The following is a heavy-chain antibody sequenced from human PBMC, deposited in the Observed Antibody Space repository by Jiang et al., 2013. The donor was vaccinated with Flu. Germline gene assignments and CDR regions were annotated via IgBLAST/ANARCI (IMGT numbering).Heavy chain of an antibody. CDR2: IDWDDDQ. CDR1: GFSLNTRGMC. CDR3: ARMHKKYSYDSSGDEAVTDDAFDV. J-gene: IGHJ3*01. D-gene: IGHD3-22*01. Sequence: KPTQTLTLTCTFSGFSLNTRGMCVSWIRQPPGKALEWLARIDWDDDQYYTTSLKTRLTISKDTSKNEVVLTMTNVDPADTATYYCARMHKKYSYDSSGDEAVTDDAFDVWGQGTLVTVSS. V-gene: IGHV2-70*11.